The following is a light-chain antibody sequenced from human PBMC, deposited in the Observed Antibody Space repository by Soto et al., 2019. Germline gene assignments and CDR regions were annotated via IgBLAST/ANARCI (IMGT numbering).Light chain of an antibody. CDR2: QVT. V-gene: IGLV2-14*01. CDR1: SSDVGGYNY. J-gene: IGLJ1*01. CDR3: SSYTTSSTYV. Sequence: QSALAQPASVSGSPGQSITISCTGTSSDVGGYNYVSWYQHHPGKVPKLMIFQVTKRPSGVSDRFYGSKSGNTASLTISGLQAEDEGDYFCSSYTTSSTYVLGTGTKGTVL.